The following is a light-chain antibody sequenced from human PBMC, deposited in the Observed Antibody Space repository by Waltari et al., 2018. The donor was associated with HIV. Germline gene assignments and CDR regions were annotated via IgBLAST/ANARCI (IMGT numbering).Light chain of an antibody. CDR3: ATWDVSLGASYV. CDR1: TSNVGNNF. J-gene: IGLJ1*01. CDR2: RDN. V-gene: IGLV1-47*01. Sequence: QSVLTQPPSASGTPGQRVTISCSGPTSNVGNNFVSWYQQLPGNAPKRLIYRDNQRPSGVPDRFSGSKSGASASLAISGLRSEDEGDYHCATWDVSLGASYVFGAGTKVTVL.